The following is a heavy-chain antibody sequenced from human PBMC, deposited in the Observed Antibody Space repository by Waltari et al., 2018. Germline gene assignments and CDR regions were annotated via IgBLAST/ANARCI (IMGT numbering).Heavy chain of an antibody. V-gene: IGHV4-39*01. Sequence: QLQLQESGPGLVKPSETLSLTCTVSGGSISSSSYYWGWIRQPPGKGLEWIGSIYYSGSTYYNPSRKSRVTISVDTSKNQFSLKLSSVTAADTAVYYCARRSMVRGVIDTYYFDYWGQGTLVTVSS. D-gene: IGHD3-10*01. J-gene: IGHJ4*02. CDR3: ARRSMVRGVIDTYYFDY. CDR1: GGSISSSSYY. CDR2: IYYSGST.